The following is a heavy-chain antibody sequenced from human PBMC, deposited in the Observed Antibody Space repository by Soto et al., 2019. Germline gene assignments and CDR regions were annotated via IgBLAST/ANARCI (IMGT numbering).Heavy chain of an antibody. CDR1: GYTFTGYY. V-gene: IGHV1-2*02. J-gene: IGHJ6*02. D-gene: IGHD2-15*01. CDR3: ATESVDRYYCMVV. Sequence: GASVKVSCKASGYTFTGYYMHWVRQAPGQGLEWMGWINPNSGVTNYAQKFQGRVTMTRDTSISTAYMELSRLRSDDTAVYYCATESVDRYYCMVVWGQGATVTAS. CDR2: INPNSGVT.